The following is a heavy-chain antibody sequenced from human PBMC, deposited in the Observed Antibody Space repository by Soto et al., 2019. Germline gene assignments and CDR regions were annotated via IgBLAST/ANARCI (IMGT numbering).Heavy chain of an antibody. CDR1: GFKFSIYS. D-gene: IGHD6-19*01. J-gene: IGHJ4*02. V-gene: IGHV3-48*01. CDR3: ARSVEGHFDY. CDR2: ITSDTKTI. Sequence: EVQLVESGGALVQPGGSLRLSCVASGFKFSIYSMNWVRQAPGKGLEWSAYITSDTKTIKYVDSVKGRFTISRDNAKNSVYLQMNSLSGEDTAVYYCARSVEGHFDYWGQGTVVTVSS.